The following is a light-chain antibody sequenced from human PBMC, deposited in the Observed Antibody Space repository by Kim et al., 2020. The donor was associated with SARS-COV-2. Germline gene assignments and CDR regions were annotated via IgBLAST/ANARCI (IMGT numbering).Light chain of an antibody. CDR1: NIGSEY. CDR2: RDN. J-gene: IGLJ2*01. V-gene: IGLV3-9*01. CDR3: QVWDDSAIL. Sequence: SVALGQTARITCGGNNIGSEYVHWYQQKPGQAPVLVIYRDNNRPSGIPERFSGSKSGNTATLTISRAQVGDEADYYCQVWDDSAILFGGGTKVTVL.